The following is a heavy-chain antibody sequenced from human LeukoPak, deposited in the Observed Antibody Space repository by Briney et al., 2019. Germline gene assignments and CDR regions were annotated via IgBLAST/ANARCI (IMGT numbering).Heavy chain of an antibody. J-gene: IGHJ2*01. D-gene: IGHD6-13*01. CDR1: GFTFDDYG. V-gene: IGHV3-20*04. CDR2: INWNGGST. CDR3: ARAAYSSTWYSRYFDL. Sequence: GGSLRLSCAASGFTFDDYGMSWVRQAPGKGLEWVSGINWNGGSTGYADSVKGRFTISRDNAKNSLYLQMNSLRAGDTAVYYCARAAYSSTWYSRYFDLWGRGTLVTVSS.